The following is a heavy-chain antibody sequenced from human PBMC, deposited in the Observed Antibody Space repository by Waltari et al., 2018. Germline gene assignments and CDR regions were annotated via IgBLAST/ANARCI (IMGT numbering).Heavy chain of an antibody. D-gene: IGHD1-26*01. J-gene: IGHJ4*02. CDR3: APGLNPYSGSTPVGY. V-gene: IGHV1-2*02. Sequence: QVQLVQSGAEVKKPGASVKVSCKASGYTFTGYYMHWVRQAPGQGLEWRGWINPTSGGTTYAQKCQGRVTMTRDTSISTAYMELSRLRSDDTAVYYCAPGLNPYSGSTPVGYWGQGTLVTVSS. CDR2: INPTSGGT. CDR1: GYTFTGYY.